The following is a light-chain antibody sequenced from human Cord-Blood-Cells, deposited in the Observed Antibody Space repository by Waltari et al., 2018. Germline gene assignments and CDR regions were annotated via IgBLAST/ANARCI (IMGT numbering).Light chain of an antibody. CDR3: CSYAGSYTLV. CDR2: DDS. CDR1: SSDVGGYNY. J-gene: IGLJ3*02. V-gene: IGLV2-11*01. Sequence: QSALTQPRSVSGSPGQSVTISCTGTSSDVGGYNYVSWYQQHPGKAPKLMIYDDSKRPSGVPDRFSGSKSGNTASLTISGLQAEDEADYCCCSYAGSYTLVFGGGTKLTVL.